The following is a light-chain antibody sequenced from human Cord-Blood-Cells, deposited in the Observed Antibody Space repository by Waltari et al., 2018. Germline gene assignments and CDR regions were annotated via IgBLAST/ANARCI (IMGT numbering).Light chain of an antibody. J-gene: IGKJ2*01. CDR1: QDIRNY. Sequence: DIQITPSPSPLAASAGARATITCQASQDIRNYLNWYQQKPGKAPKLLIYDASNLETGVPSRFSGSGSGTDFTFTISSLQPEDIATYYCQQYDNLPRYTFGQGTKLEIK. V-gene: IGKV1-33*01. CDR2: DAS. CDR3: QQYDNLPRYT.